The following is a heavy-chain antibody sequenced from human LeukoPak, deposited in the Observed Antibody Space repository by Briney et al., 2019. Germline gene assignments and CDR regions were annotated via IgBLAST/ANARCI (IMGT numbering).Heavy chain of an antibody. D-gene: IGHD6-13*01. J-gene: IGHJ4*02. CDR3: ARPTTRSSIAGGLGD. V-gene: IGHV3-23*01. Sequence: GGSLRLSCAASGFTFGSFAMNWVRQAPGKGLEWVSGITYDATTIYYADSVKGRFTIFRDNSRNTLYLQMNSLRAEDTAIYYCARPTTRSSIAGGLGDWGQGTLVTVSS. CDR1: GFTFGSFA. CDR2: ITYDATTI.